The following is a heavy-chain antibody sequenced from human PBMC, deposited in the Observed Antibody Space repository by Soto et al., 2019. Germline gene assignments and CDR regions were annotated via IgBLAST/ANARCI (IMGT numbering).Heavy chain of an antibody. D-gene: IGHD2-21*01. CDR1: GASIGTNNW. V-gene: IGHV4-4*02. CDR3: AVPGHCLFDY. J-gene: IGHJ4*01. Sequence: ASETLSLTCAVSGASIGTNNWWSWVRQPPGKGLEWIGEVYHSGTTNCNPSLKSRVTISIDKSKNQFSLTLTSMTAADTALYYCAVPGHCLFDYWSQGILVTVSS. CDR2: VYHSGTT.